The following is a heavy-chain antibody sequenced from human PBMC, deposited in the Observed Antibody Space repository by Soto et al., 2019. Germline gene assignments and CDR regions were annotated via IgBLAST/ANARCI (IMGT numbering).Heavy chain of an antibody. CDR3: ARDSSGYYARPFPY. V-gene: IGHV1-69*01. D-gene: IGHD3-22*01. Sequence: QGQLGQSGAEVKKPGSSVKVSCKASGGTFSSYAISWGRQAPGQGLEWMGGIIPIFGTANYAQKFQGRVTITADDSTSTAYMELSSLRSEDTAVYSCARDSSGYYARPFPYWGQGTLVTFAS. CDR2: IIPIFGTA. J-gene: IGHJ4*02. CDR1: GGTFSSYA.